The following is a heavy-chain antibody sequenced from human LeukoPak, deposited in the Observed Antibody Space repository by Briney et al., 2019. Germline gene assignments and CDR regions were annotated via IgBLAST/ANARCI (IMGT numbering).Heavy chain of an antibody. CDR3: ARHSARGLDY. J-gene: IGHJ4*02. D-gene: IGHD3-10*01. Sequence: SETLSLACTVSGGSINNFYRNWIRQPPGKGLEWIGYIHYSGSTNYNPSLKSRVTISIDTSKTQFSLNLNSVTAADTAVYYCARHSARGLDYWGQGTLVTVSS. CDR1: GGSINNFY. V-gene: IGHV4-59*08. CDR2: IHYSGST.